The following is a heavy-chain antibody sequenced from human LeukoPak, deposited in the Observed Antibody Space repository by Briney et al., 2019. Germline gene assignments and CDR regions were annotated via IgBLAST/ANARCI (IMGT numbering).Heavy chain of an antibody. V-gene: IGHV1-18*01. CDR1: GYTFTSYG. CDR2: VSAYDGNT. CDR3: ARDGYGDHRGYFDY. J-gene: IGHJ4*02. Sequence: ASVKVSCKASGYTFTSYGISWVRQAPGQGLEWMGWVSAYDGNTYYAQKLQGRVTMTTDTSTSTAYMELRSLRSDDTAVYYCARDGYGDHRGYFDYWGQGTLVTVSS. D-gene: IGHD4-17*01.